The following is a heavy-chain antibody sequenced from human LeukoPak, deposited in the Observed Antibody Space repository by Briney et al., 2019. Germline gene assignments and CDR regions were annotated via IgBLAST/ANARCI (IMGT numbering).Heavy chain of an antibody. Sequence: SETLSLTCAVYGGSFSGYYWSWIRQPPGKGLEWIGEINHSGSTNYNPSLKSRVTISVDTSKNQFSLKLSSVTAADTAVYYCASRYGSGSYRNFDYWGQGTLVTVSS. CDR3: ASRYGSGSYRNFDY. J-gene: IGHJ4*02. CDR1: GGSFSGYY. V-gene: IGHV4-34*01. CDR2: INHSGST. D-gene: IGHD3-10*01.